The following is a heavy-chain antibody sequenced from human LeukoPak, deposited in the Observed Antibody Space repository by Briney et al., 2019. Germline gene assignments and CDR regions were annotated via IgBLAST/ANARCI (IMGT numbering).Heavy chain of an antibody. V-gene: IGHV3-21*01. J-gene: IGHJ4*02. D-gene: IGHD3-10*01. CDR3: ARALQWLGDFDY. Sequence: PGGSLRLSCAASGFTFSSYSMNWVRQAPGKGLEWVSSISSSSSYIYYADSVKGRFTISRDNAKNSLYLQMNSLRAEDTAVYYCARALQWLGDFDYWGQGTLVTVSS. CDR2: ISSSSSYI. CDR1: GFTFSSYS.